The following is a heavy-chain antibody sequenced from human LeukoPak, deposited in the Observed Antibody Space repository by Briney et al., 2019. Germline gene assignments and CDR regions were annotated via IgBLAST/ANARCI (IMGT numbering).Heavy chain of an antibody. J-gene: IGHJ4*02. D-gene: IGHD3-10*01. Sequence: GGSLRLSCAAPGFTFTTYWMTWVRQAPGKGLEWVANINQDGSEKYFVDSVKGRFTISRDNAKNSLYLQMNRLRVEDTAVYYCARVAKYYYGSETYYFFEHWGQGTPVTASS. CDR1: GFTFTTYW. CDR2: INQDGSEK. CDR3: ARVAKYYYGSETYYFFEH. V-gene: IGHV3-7*01.